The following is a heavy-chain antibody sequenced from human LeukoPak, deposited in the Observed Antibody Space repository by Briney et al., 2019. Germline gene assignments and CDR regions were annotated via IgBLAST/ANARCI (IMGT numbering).Heavy chain of an antibody. CDR2: IKQDGSEK. V-gene: IGHV3-7*01. D-gene: IGHD3-10*01. CDR3: ARGPVYGSGSYSRFDY. J-gene: IGHJ4*02. CDR1: GFTFGDYA. Sequence: GGSLRLSCTTSGFTFGDYAMSWFRQAPGKGLEWVANIKQDGSEKYYVDSVKGRFTISRDNAKNSLYLQMNSLRAEDTAVYYCARGPVYGSGSYSRFDYWGQGTLVTVSS.